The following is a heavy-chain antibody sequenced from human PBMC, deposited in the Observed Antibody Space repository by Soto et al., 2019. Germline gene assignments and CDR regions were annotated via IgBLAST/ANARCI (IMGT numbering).Heavy chain of an antibody. Sequence: ESGGGLVQPGGSLRLSCAASGFIFSSYDMNWVRQAPGKGLEWVSYISSGSGNILYADSVKGRFTISRDNAKNSLYLQMNSLRAEDTAVYYCARTYGTGSLNWFDPWGQGPLVTVSS. CDR1: GFIFSSYD. CDR3: ARTYGTGSLNWFDP. V-gene: IGHV3-48*04. CDR2: ISSGSGNI. D-gene: IGHD3-10*01. J-gene: IGHJ5*02.